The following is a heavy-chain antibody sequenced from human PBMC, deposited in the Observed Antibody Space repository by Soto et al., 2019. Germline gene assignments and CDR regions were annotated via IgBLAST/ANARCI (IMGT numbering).Heavy chain of an antibody. J-gene: IGHJ6*02. CDR3: ARDGPTQYCSGGSCYYYYYGMDV. V-gene: IGHV3-66*01. D-gene: IGHD2-15*01. Sequence: GGSLRLSCAASGFTVSSNYMSWVRQAPGKGLEWVSVIYSGGSTYYADSVKGRFTISRDNSKNTLYLQMNSLRAEDTAVYYCARDGPTQYCSGGSCYYYYYGMDVWGQGTTVTVSS. CDR1: GFTVSSNY. CDR2: IYSGGST.